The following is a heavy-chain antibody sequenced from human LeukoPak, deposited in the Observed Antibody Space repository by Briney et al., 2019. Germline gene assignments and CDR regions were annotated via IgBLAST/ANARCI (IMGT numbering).Heavy chain of an antibody. Sequence: SETLSLTCTVSGGSISSSSYYWGWIRQPPGKGLEWIGRIYTSGSTNYNPSLKSRVTMSVDTSKNQFSLKLSSVTAADTAVYYCARGDGDSSSWYGDYWGQGTLVTVSS. CDR3: ARGDGDSSSWYGDY. J-gene: IGHJ4*02. V-gene: IGHV4-39*07. CDR2: IYTSGST. D-gene: IGHD6-13*01. CDR1: GGSISSSSYY.